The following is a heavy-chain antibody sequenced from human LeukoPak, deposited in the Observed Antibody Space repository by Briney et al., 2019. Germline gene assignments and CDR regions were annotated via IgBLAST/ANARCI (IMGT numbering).Heavy chain of an antibody. CDR1: GFTFSIYA. CDR3: AKDGGVGYCTNGVCYVDY. J-gene: IGHJ4*02. D-gene: IGHD2-8*01. CDR2: ISGSGGST. V-gene: IGHV3-23*01. Sequence: GGSLRLSCAPSGFTFSIYAMSWVRQAPGKGLEWVSDISGSGGSTYYADSVKGRFTISRDNSKNTLYLQMNSLRAEGTAVYSCAKDGGVGYCTNGVCYVDYWGQGTLVTVSS.